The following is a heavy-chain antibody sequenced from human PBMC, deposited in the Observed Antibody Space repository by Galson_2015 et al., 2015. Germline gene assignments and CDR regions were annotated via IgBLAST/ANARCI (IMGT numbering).Heavy chain of an antibody. J-gene: IGHJ4*02. CDR1: GFTFSSYG. CDR3: AKDLRCAYIVPPGGVGGDY. CDR2: ISYDGSNK. V-gene: IGHV3-30*18. D-gene: IGHD5-12*01. Sequence: SLRLSCAASGFTFSSYGMHWVRQAPGKGLEWVAVISYDGSNKYYADSVKGRFTISRDNSKNTLYLQMNSLRAEDTAVYYCAKDLRCAYIVPPGGVGGDYWGQGTLVTVSS.